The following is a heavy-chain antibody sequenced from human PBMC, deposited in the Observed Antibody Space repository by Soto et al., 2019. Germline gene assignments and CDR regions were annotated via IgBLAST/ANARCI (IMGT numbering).Heavy chain of an antibody. V-gene: IGHV1-3*01. CDR3: ARVGQNYYGLDV. D-gene: IGHD3-3*01. CDR1: GYTFTTYV. Sequence: QVQLVQSGAEVKKPGASVKVSRKASGYTFTTYVMHWVRQAPGQRLEWMGWLNAGNDNTEYSQKLQGRVTITRDTSASTVYMELSSLSSEDTAVYYCARVGQNYYGLDVWGQGTTVTVSS. J-gene: IGHJ6*02. CDR2: LNAGNDNT.